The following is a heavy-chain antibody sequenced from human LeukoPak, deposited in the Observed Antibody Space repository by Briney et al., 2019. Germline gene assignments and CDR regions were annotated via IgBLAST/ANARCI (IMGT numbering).Heavy chain of an antibody. CDR3: ARRRGAAAGTMGYYYYYYMDV. V-gene: IGHV1-2*02. CDR2: INPNSGGT. Sequence: GASVKVSCKASGYTFTGYYMHWVRRAPGQGLEWMGWINPNSGGTNYAQKFQGRVTMTRDTSISTAYMELSRLRSDDTAVYYRARRRGAAAGTMGYYYYYYMDVWGKGTTVTVSS. J-gene: IGHJ6*03. CDR1: GYTFTGYY. D-gene: IGHD6-13*01.